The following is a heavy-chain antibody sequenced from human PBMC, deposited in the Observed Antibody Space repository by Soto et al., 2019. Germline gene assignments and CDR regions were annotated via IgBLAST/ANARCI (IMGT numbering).Heavy chain of an antibody. V-gene: IGHV4-39*01. Sequence: SETLSLTCTVSGGSISSATYYWGWISQPPGKGLEWVGSIYYSGSTYYSPSLKSRVTISLDTSMNQFPLKLTSVSAADTAMYYCARQATTSWSYWGQGTLVTVSS. J-gene: IGHJ4*02. D-gene: IGHD2-2*01. CDR3: ARQATTSWSY. CDR2: IYYSGST. CDR1: GGSISSATYY.